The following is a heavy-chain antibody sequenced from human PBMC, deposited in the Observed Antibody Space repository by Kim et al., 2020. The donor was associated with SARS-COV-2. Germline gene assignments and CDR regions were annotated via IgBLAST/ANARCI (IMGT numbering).Heavy chain of an antibody. CDR2: IYYSGST. J-gene: IGHJ4*02. V-gene: IGHV4-30-4*01. Sequence: SETLSLTCTVSGGSISSGDYYWSWIRQPPGKGLEWIGYIYYSGSTYYNPSLKSRVTISVDTSKNQFSLKLSSVTAADTAVYYCASVCVPRYCSSTTLGYWGQGTLVTVSS. D-gene: IGHD2-2*01. CDR3: ASVCVPRYCSSTTLGY. CDR1: GGSISSGDYY.